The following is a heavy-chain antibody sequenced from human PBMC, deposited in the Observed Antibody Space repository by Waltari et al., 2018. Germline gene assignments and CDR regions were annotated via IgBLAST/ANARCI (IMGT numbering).Heavy chain of an antibody. CDR3: ARDTLIPGYCSSTSCLGYYYYMDV. J-gene: IGHJ6*03. CDR2: INPSGGST. V-gene: IGHV1-46*01. Sequence: QVQLVQSGAEVKKPGASVKVSCKASGYTFTSYYMHWVRQAPGQGLEWMGIINPSGGSTSYAQKFQGRVTMTRDTSTSTVYMELSSLRSEDTAVYYCARDTLIPGYCSSTSCLGYYYYMDVWGKGTTVTISS. CDR1: GYTFTSYY. D-gene: IGHD2-2*01.